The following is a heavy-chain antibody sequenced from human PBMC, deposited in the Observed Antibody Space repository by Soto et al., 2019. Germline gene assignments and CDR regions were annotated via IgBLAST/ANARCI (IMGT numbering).Heavy chain of an antibody. CDR2: INHTGGT. CDR3: ATRITVFGLLIPPFDP. Sequence: QSLPGAVYGGSVNGYYWNWSLQPPGKGLEWIGEINHTGGTHYNPSLKSRVTMSVDTSKNQFSLRLSSVTAADTAIYYCATRITVFGLLIPPFDPWGQGTQVTVSS. V-gene: IGHV4-34*01. J-gene: IGHJ5*02. CDR1: GGSVNGYY. D-gene: IGHD3-3*01.